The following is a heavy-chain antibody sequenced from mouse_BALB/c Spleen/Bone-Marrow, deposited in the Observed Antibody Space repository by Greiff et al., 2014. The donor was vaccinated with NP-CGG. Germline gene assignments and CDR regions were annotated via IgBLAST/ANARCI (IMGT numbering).Heavy chain of an antibody. V-gene: IGHV1-37*01. CDR3: GRGGTVVTKGSTYWYFDL. CDR1: GYSFSGYF. J-gene: IGHJ1*01. CDR2: IYPYNGES. Sequence: EVMLVESGPDLVKPGASVKISCKASGYSFSGYFMNWVKQSHGKSLEWIGRIYPYNGESFYNQKFKDKATLTVDKSSTTAHMDLLSLTSEDSAVYYCGRGGTVVTKGSTYWYFDLWGAGTTVTVSS. D-gene: IGHD1-1*01.